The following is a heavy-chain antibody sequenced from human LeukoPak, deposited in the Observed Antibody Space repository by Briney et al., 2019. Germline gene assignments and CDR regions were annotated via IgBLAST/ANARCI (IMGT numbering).Heavy chain of an antibody. Sequence: GESLKISCKGSGYTFTNYWIGWVRQMPGKGLEWMGIIYPGDPDTRYSPSFQGQVTISADKSISTAYLQWSSLKASDTAMYYCARHGAVAGTSRRDFDYWGQGTLVTVSS. CDR3: ARHGAVAGTSRRDFDY. CDR1: GYTFTNYW. CDR2: IYPGDPDT. V-gene: IGHV5-51*01. D-gene: IGHD6-19*01. J-gene: IGHJ4*02.